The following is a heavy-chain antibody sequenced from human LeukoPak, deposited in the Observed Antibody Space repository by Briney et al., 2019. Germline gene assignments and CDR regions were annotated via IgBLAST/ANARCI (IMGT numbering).Heavy chain of an antibody. CDR1: GGSISSYY. CDR2: IYYSGST. V-gene: IGHV4-59*12. Sequence: SETLSLTCTVSGGSISSYYWSWIRQPPGKGLEWIGYIYYSGSTNYNPSLESRVTISVDTSKNQFSLKLSSVTAADTAVYYCGRDRRGTYYYDSSGYYSDYWGQGTLVTVFS. J-gene: IGHJ4*02. CDR3: GRDRRGTYYYDSSGYYSDY. D-gene: IGHD3-22*01.